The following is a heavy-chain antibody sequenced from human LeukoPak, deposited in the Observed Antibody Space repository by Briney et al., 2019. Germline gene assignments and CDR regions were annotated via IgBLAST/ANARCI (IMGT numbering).Heavy chain of an antibody. CDR2: ISGSGGST. D-gene: IGHD3-3*01. CDR1: GFTFSSYA. V-gene: IGHV3-23*01. Sequence: GGSLRLSCAASGFTFSSYAMSWVRQAPGKGLEWVSAISGSGGSTYYADSVKGRFTISRDSSKNTLYLQMNSLRAEDTAVYYCAKDPYYDFWSGYYTPDYWGQGTLVTVSS. CDR3: AKDPYYDFWSGYYTPDY. J-gene: IGHJ4*02.